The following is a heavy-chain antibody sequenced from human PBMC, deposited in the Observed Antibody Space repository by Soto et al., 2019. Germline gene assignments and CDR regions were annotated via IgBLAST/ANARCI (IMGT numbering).Heavy chain of an antibody. J-gene: IGHJ6*04. Sequence: TRSLSRIASGSPFIGGGLYWRWLRPVPGKGLEWIANVYHTGTTYYNPSLKSRVPISVDTSQNQFSLILASVTAADTAVYYCARALVTDYNSRDYHSYGGMDVWGKGTSVT. CDR1: GSPFIGGGLY. D-gene: IGHD3-22*01. CDR3: ARALVTDYNSRDYHSYGGMDV. CDR2: VYHTGTT. V-gene: IGHV4-31*02.